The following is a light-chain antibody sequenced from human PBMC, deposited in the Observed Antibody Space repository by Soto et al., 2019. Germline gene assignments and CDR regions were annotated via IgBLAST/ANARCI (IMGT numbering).Light chain of an antibody. CDR3: QHFGSSPPWP. Sequence: ENVLTQSPGTLSLSPGERATLSCRASQSVSSNYLAWYQQKPGQAPRLLISGASSRATGTPDRFRGSGSGTDFTLTISRLEPEDFAVYYCQHFGSSPPWPFGQGTKVE. CDR2: GAS. CDR1: QSVSSNY. V-gene: IGKV3-20*01. J-gene: IGKJ1*01.